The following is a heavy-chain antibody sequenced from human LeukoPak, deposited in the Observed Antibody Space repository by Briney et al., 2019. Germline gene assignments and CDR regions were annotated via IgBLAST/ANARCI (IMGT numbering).Heavy chain of an antibody. J-gene: IGHJ3*02. Sequence: SETLSLTCTVSGDSIGSHYWSWIRQPPGKGLEWIGFIYYSGNTHYNPSLKSRVTISVEMSKNQFSLKLSSVTAADTAVYYCSREVVFGVAVDAFDIWGQGTVVTVSS. V-gene: IGHV4-59*11. CDR2: IYYSGNT. CDR1: GDSIGSHY. D-gene: IGHD3-3*01. CDR3: SREVVFGVAVDAFDI.